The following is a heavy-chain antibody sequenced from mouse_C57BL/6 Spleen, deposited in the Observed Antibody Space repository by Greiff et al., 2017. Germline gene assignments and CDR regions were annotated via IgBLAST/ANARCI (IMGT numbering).Heavy chain of an antibody. D-gene: IGHD1-1*01. CDR2: IDPSDSYS. Sequence: QVQLQQPGAELVMPGASVKLSCKASGYTFTSYWMHWVKQRPGQGLEWIGEIDPSDSYSNYNQKFQGKSTLTVDKSSSTAYMQLSSLSSEDSAVYYCARGFITTVVDHYYARDYWGQGTSVTVSS. V-gene: IGHV1-69*01. CDR1: GYTFTSYW. CDR3: ARGFITTVVDHYYARDY. J-gene: IGHJ4*01.